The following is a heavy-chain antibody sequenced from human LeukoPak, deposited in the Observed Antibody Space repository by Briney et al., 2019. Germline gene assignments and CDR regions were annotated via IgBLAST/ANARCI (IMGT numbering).Heavy chain of an antibody. CDR1: GFTFSSYS. Sequence: GGSLRLSCAASGFTFSSYSMNWVRQAPGKGLEWVSSISSSSSYIYYADSVKGRFTISRDNAKNSLYLQMNSLRAEDSAVYYCGPLGYCSSTSSYALDYWGQGTLVTVSS. D-gene: IGHD2-2*01. J-gene: IGHJ4*02. CDR3: GPLGYCSSTSSYALDY. V-gene: IGHV3-21*01. CDR2: ISSSSSYI.